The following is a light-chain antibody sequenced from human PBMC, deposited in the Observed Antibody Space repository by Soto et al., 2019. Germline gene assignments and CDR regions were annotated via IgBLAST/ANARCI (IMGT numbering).Light chain of an antibody. V-gene: IGLV2-14*03. CDR1: SSDVGAYNH. Sequence: QSALTQPASVSGSPGQSITISCTGTSSDVGAYNHVSWYQQHPGKVPKLMIYDVSKRPSGVSNRFSGSKSGNTASLTIAGLHAEEADYYYCTSVARSNSYVFGTGTKVTVL. J-gene: IGLJ1*01. CDR2: DVS. CDR3: TSVARSNSYV.